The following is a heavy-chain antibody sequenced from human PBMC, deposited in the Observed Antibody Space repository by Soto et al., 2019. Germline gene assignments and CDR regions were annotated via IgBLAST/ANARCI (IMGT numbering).Heavy chain of an antibody. V-gene: IGHV6-1*01. CDR1: GDSVSSNSAG. J-gene: IGHJ4*01. CDR3: ARGEQYSGRIFDY. D-gene: IGHD1-26*01. CDR2: TYYRSKWYY. Sequence: SQTLSLTCAITGDSVSSNSAGWSWVRESPSRGLEWLGRTYYRSKWYYEYAVSVRGRITINPDTSKNQYSLQLNSVTPEDTAVYFCARGEQYSGRIFDYWGQGTLVTVSS.